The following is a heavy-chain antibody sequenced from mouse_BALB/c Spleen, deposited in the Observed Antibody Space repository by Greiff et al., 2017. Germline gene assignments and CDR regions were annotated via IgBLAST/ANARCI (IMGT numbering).Heavy chain of an antibody. D-gene: IGHD1-1*01. CDR3: ARGGITTVVPKAMDY. J-gene: IGHJ4*01. Sequence: EVKLMESGGGLVQPGGSRKLSCAASGFTFSSFGMHWVRQAPEKGLEWVAYLSSGSSTIYYADTVKGRFTISRDNPKNTLFLQMTSLRSEDTAMYYCARGGITTVVPKAMDYWGQGTSVTVSS. CDR2: LSSGSSTI. V-gene: IGHV5-17*02. CDR1: GFTFSSFG.